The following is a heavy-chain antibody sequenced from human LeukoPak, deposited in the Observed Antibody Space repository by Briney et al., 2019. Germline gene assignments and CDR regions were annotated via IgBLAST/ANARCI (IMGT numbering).Heavy chain of an antibody. CDR2: VHYSGTA. CDR3: ARGYGDIRVEGRYFYS. D-gene: IGHD4-17*01. Sequence: SETLSLTCTVSGYSITSGYDWGWIRQPPGKGLEFIGYVHYSGTANYNPSLRSRVTISIDMSKKHFFLKLKSVTAADTAVYYCARGYGDIRVEGRYFYSWGQGTLVTVSS. V-gene: IGHV4-61*01. J-gene: IGHJ4*02. CDR1: GYSITSGYD.